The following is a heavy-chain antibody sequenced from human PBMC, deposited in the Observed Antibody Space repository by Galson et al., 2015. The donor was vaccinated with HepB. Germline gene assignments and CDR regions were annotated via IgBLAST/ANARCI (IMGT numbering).Heavy chain of an antibody. CDR2: ISSGSGRI. Sequence: SLRLSCAASGFPFGSYTMNWVRQAPGKGLEWVSSISSGSGRIYYADSVKGRFTSSRDNAKNSLYLQMNTLRAEDTAVYYCARDGSGWSRDYWGQGTLVTVSS. J-gene: IGHJ4*02. CDR3: ARDGSGWSRDY. V-gene: IGHV3-21*01. D-gene: IGHD6-19*01. CDR1: GFPFGSYT.